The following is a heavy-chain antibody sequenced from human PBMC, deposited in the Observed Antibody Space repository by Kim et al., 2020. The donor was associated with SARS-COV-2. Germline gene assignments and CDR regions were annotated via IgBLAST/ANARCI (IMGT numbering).Heavy chain of an antibody. V-gene: IGHV1-18*04. CDR3: ARGIFGSGTLIDY. CDR2: ISAYNDKT. Sequence: ASVKVSCKASGYTFTTYGINWVRQAPGQGLEWMGWISAYNDKTNFAQNFQGRVTMTTDTSTSTAFMELRSLRSDDTALYYCARGIFGSGTLIDYWGQGTLVTVSS. CDR1: GYTFTTYG. J-gene: IGHJ4*02. D-gene: IGHD3-10*01.